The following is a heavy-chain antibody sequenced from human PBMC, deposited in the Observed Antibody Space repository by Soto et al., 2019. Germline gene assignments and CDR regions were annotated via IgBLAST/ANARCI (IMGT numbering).Heavy chain of an antibody. CDR3: ARAIVVTIGGMDV. J-gene: IGHJ6*02. V-gene: IGHV4-30-4*01. Sequence: TLSLTCTVSGGSISSADYYWSWVRQPPGKGLEWIGYIYYSGSTFFNPSLKSRVTISKDTSRNQFSLRLNSVTAADTAVYYCARAIVVTIGGMDVWGQETTVTVSS. D-gene: IGHD5-12*01. CDR2: IYYSGST. CDR1: GGSISSADYY.